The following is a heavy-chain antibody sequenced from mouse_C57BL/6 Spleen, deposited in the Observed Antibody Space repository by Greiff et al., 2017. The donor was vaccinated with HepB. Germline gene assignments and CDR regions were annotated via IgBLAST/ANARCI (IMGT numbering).Heavy chain of an antibody. CDR2: INPYNGGT. J-gene: IGHJ4*01. D-gene: IGHD1-1*02. V-gene: IGHV1-19*01. Sequence: VQLQQSGPVLVKPGASVKMSCKASGYTFTDYYMNWVKQSHGKSLEWIGVINPYNGGTSYNQKFKGKATLTVDKSSSTAYMELNSLTSEDSAVYYCARSFHYGRGVDYWGQGTSVTVSS. CDR3: ARSFHYGRGVDY. CDR1: GYTFTDYY.